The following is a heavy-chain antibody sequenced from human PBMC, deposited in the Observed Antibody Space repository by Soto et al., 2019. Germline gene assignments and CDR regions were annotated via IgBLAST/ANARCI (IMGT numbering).Heavy chain of an antibody. J-gene: IGHJ4*02. Sequence: EVQLVESGGGLVQPGGSLRLSCAASGFTFSSYSMNWVRQAPGQGLVWVSNISSSSSTIYYADSLKGRFTISRDNAKNSLDLQNNSLRAEDTAVYYCAEEFFGASYSGYWGQGTLVTVSS. D-gene: IGHD3-16*01. CDR1: GFTFSSYS. V-gene: IGHV3-48*01. CDR3: AEEFFGASYSGY. CDR2: ISSSSSTI.